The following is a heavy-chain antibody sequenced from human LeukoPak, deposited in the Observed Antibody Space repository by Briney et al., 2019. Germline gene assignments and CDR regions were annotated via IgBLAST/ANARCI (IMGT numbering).Heavy chain of an antibody. CDR1: GGSFSGYY. D-gene: IGHD5-12*01. CDR3: ARGRRGPSRRDGYNLLDY. CDR2: INHSGST. V-gene: IGHV4-34*01. Sequence: SETLSLTCAVYGGSFSGYYWSWIRQPPGKGLEWIGEINHSGSTNYNPSLKSRVTISVDTSKNQFSLKLSSVTAADTAVYYCARGRRGPSRRDGYNLLDYWGQGTLVTVSS. J-gene: IGHJ4*02.